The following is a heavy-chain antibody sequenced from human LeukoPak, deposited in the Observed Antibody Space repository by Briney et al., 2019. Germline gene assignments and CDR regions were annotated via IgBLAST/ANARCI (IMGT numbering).Heavy chain of an antibody. D-gene: IGHD6-19*01. V-gene: IGHV1-24*01. CDR3: AREGESSGWYDL. Sequence: ASVKVSCKVSGYTLTELSMHWVRQAPGKGLEWMGGFDPEDGETIYAQKFQGRVTMTEDTAYMELSSLRSEDTAVYYCAREGESSGWYDLWGQGTLVTVSS. CDR2: FDPEDGET. J-gene: IGHJ5*02. CDR1: GYTLTELS.